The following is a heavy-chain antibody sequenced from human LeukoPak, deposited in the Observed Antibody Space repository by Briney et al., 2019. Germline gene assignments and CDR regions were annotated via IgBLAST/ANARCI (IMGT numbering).Heavy chain of an antibody. CDR3: ARLDSLISPPNDY. J-gene: IGHJ4*02. V-gene: IGHV4-34*01. Sequence: TSETLSLTCAVYGGSFSGYHWSWIRQPPGKGLEWIGTIYYSGNTYYNPSLKSRVTISVDTSKNQFSLKLSSVTAADTAVYYCARLDSLISPPNDYWGQGTLVTVSS. CDR1: GGSFSGYH. CDR2: IYYSGNT. D-gene: IGHD1-1*01.